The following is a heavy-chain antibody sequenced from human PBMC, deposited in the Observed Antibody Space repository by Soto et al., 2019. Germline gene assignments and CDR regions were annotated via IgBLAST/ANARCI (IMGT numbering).Heavy chain of an antibody. CDR3: ARIIAAAGGRRYFDL. Sequence: GGSLRLSCAASGFTFSDYYMSWIRQAPGKGLEWVSYINSSSSYTNYADSVKGRFTISRDNAKNSLYLQMNSLRAEDTAVYYCARIIAAAGGRRYFDLWGRGTLVTVSS. J-gene: IGHJ2*01. V-gene: IGHV3-11*03. D-gene: IGHD6-13*01. CDR2: INSSSSYT. CDR1: GFTFSDYY.